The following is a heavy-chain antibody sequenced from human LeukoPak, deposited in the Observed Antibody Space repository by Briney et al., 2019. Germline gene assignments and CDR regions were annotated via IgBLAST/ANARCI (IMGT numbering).Heavy chain of an antibody. J-gene: IGHJ4*02. CDR2: ISGSGSTI. CDR1: GFTFSGYE. V-gene: IGHV3-48*03. Sequence: GGSLRLSCAASGFTFSGYEMNWVRQAPGKGLEWVSCISGSGSTIYYADSVKGRFTISRDNAKNSLYLQMNSLRAEDTAVYYCARGISPVLYYFDYWGQGTLVTVSS. D-gene: IGHD2/OR15-2a*01. CDR3: ARGISPVLYYFDY.